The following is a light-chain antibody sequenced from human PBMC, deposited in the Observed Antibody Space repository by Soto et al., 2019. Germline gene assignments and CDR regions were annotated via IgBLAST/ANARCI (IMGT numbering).Light chain of an antibody. CDR3: QQYNSYPVT. J-gene: IGKJ4*01. Sequence: DIQMTQSPSTLSASVGDRVTITCRASQSISSWLAWYQQRPGRAPEVLIYDASSLESGVPSRFSGSGSGTEFTLTISSLQPDDFANYYCQQYNSYPVTFGGGTKVEIK. CDR1: QSISSW. V-gene: IGKV1-5*01. CDR2: DAS.